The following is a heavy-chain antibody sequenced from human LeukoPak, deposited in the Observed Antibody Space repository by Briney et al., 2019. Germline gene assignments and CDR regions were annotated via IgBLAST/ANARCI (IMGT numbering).Heavy chain of an antibody. CDR2: IIPIFGTA. CDR3: ASIVGATAVDY. CDR1: GGTFSSYA. Sequence: ASVKVSCKASGGTFSSYAISWVRQAPGQGLERMGGIIPIFGTANYAQKFQGRVTITADESTSTAYMELSSLRSEDTAVYYCASIVGATAVDYWGQGTLVTVSS. V-gene: IGHV1-69*13. D-gene: IGHD1-26*01. J-gene: IGHJ4*02.